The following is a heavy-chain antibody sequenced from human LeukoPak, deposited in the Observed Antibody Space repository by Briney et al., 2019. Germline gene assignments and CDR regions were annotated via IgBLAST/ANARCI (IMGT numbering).Heavy chain of an antibody. CDR3: ARDQGIMITFGGVIVNENYGMDV. V-gene: IGHV3-9*01. CDR1: GFTFDDYA. D-gene: IGHD3-16*02. J-gene: IGHJ6*02. Sequence: PGGSLRLSCAASGFTFDDYAMHWVRQAPGKGLEWVSGISWNSGSIGYADSVKGRFTISRDNAKNSLYLQMNSLRAEDTAVYYCARDQGIMITFGGVIVNENYGMDVWGQGTTVTVSS. CDR2: ISWNSGSI.